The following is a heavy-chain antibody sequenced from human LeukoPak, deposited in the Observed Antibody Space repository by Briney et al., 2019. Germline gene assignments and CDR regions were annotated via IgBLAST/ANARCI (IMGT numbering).Heavy chain of an antibody. CDR2: ISYDGSNK. J-gene: IGHJ4*02. V-gene: IGHV3-30*18. Sequence: PGGSLRLSCAASGFTFSSYGMHWVRQAPGKGLEWVAVISYDGSNKYYADSVKGRFTISRDNSKNTLYLQMNSLRAEDTAVYYCAKDLLAVSVRFLTSPPHFDYWGQGTLVTVSS. CDR1: GFTFSSYG. D-gene: IGHD3-3*01. CDR3: AKDLLAVSVRFLTSPPHFDY.